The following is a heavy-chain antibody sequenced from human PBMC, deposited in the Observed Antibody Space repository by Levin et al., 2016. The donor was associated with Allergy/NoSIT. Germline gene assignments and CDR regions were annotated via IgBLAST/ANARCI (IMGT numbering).Heavy chain of an antibody. V-gene: IGHV3-48*03. CDR2: ISSSGSTI. J-gene: IGHJ4*02. Sequence: WIRQPPGKGLEWVSYISSSGSTIYYADSVKGRFTISRDNAKNSLYLQMNSLRAEDTAVYYCARGAVVLRYFVRGGFDYWGQGTLVTVSS. D-gene: IGHD3-9*01. CDR3: ARGAVVLRYFVRGGFDY.